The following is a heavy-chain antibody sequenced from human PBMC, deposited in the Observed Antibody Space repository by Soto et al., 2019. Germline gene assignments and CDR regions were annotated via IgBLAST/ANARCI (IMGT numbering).Heavy chain of an antibody. J-gene: IGHJ4*02. D-gene: IGHD2-15*01. CDR2: ITGSGGST. CDR3: ANSAGGYFDY. V-gene: IGHV3-23*01. Sequence: PGGSLRLSCAASGFTFSSYAMSWVRQAPGKGLEWVSAITGSGGSTYYADSVKGRFTISRDNSKNTLYLQMNSLRAVDTAVYYCANSAGGYFDYWGQGSLVTVSS. CDR1: GFTFSSYA.